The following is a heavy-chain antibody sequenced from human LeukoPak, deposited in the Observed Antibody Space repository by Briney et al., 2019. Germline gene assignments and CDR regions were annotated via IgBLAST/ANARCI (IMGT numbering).Heavy chain of an antibody. CDR3: ARRVLWFGS. CDR1: GGSFSGYY. D-gene: IGHD2/OR15-2a*01. J-gene: IGHJ5*01. CDR2: INHSGST. V-gene: IGHV4-34*01. Sequence: SETLSLTCAVYGGSFSGYYWSWIRQPPGKGLEWIGEINHSGSTNYNPSLKSRVTISVDTSKDQFSLKLSSVTAADTAVYYCARRVLWFGSWGQGTLVTVSS.